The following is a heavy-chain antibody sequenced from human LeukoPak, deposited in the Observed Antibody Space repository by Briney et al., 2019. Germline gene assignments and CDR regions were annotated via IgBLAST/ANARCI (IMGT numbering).Heavy chain of an antibody. Sequence: GRSLRLSCAASGFTFSSYGMHWVRLAPGKGLEWVAVISYDGSNKYYADSVKGRFTISRDNSKNTLYLQMNSLRAEDTAVYYCASHGSWYSPNFDYWGQGTLVTVSS. D-gene: IGHD6-13*01. CDR3: ASHGSWYSPNFDY. CDR2: ISYDGSNK. CDR1: GFTFSSYG. J-gene: IGHJ4*02. V-gene: IGHV3-30*03.